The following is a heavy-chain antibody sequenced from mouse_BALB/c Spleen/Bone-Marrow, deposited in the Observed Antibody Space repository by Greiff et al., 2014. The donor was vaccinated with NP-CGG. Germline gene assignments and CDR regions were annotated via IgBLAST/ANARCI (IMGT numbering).Heavy chain of an antibody. Sequence: QVQLQQSGAELARPGASVKMSCKASGYTFTYYTMYWGKQRPGQGLEWIGYINPNSDYTNYNQKFKDKATLTADKSSSTAYMQLSSLTSEDSAVYYCAREVYGSWFAYWGQGTLVTVSA. CDR1: GYTFTYYT. J-gene: IGHJ3*01. CDR3: AREVYGSWFAY. CDR2: INPNSDYT. D-gene: IGHD2-2*01. V-gene: IGHV1-4*01.